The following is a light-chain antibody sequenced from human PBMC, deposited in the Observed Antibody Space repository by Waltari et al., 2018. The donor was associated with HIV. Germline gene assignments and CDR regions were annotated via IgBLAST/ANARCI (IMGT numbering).Light chain of an antibody. V-gene: IGLV1-40*01. CDR3: QSYDSTLSGPRV. CDR1: SSNIGADYD. J-gene: IGLJ1*01. Sequence: QSVLPQPPSVSGAPGQGVTISCPGSSSNIGADYDLPWYRHLPGTAPKLLIHENNKRPSGVPDRFSGSRSGTSASLAISGLQADDEADYYCQSYDSTLSGPRVFGTGTKVTVL. CDR2: ENN.